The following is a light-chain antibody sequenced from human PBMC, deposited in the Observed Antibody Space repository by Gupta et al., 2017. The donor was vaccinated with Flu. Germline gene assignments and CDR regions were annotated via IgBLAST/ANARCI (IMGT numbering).Light chain of an antibody. Sequence: DDVLTQSPLSLPVTLGQPASISCRSSESLVFTDGDSYVSWFHQRPGQSPRRLIYKASNRDSGVPDRISGSGSGTDFTLKISRAEAEDVGVYYCMHSTRWPWTFGQGTKVEIK. J-gene: IGKJ1*01. CDR3: MHSTRWPWT. CDR1: ESLVFTDGDSY. CDR2: KAS. V-gene: IGKV2-30*01.